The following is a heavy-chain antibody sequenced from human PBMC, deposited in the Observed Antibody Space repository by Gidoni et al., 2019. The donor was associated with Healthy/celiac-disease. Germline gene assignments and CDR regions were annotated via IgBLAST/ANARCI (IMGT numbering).Heavy chain of an antibody. CDR2: IIPVLGIA. Sequence: QFQLVQSGAAANKPGSSVKVSCKASRSTFSSYAIRWVRQARGKGLEWMGRIIPVLGIANYAQKCQGRVTITTDKSPSTAYMELGSLGSEDTDVYYSAVGDGCNTDFDYWGQGTLVTVSS. CDR1: RSTFSSYA. J-gene: IGHJ4*02. V-gene: IGHV1-69*04. CDR3: AVGDGCNTDFDY. D-gene: IGHD2-2*02.